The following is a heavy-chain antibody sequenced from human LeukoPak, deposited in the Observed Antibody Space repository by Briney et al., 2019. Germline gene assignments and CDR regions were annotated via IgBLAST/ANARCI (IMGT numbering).Heavy chain of an antibody. D-gene: IGHD4-17*01. CDR2: IYYGGST. V-gene: IGHV4-59*01. CDR3: ARDYGDYFDY. Sequence: SETLSLTCAVYGGSFSNYYWSWIRQPPGKGLEWIGYIYYGGSTNYNPSLKSRVIISVDTSKNQFSLKLSSVAAADTAVYYCARDYGDYFDYWGQGTLVTVSS. J-gene: IGHJ4*02. CDR1: GGSFSNYY.